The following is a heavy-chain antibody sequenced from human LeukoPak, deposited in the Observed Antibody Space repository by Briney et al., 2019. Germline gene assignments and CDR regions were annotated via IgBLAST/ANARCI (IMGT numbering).Heavy chain of an antibody. D-gene: IGHD3-16*02. V-gene: IGHV4-59*08. CDR2: IYYSAST. CDR3: ARHGRSYTDY. J-gene: IGHJ4*02. CDR1: GGSISSYY. Sequence: PSETLSLTCTVSGGSISSYYWSWIRQPPGKGLEWIGYIYYSASTNFNPSLKSRVTISVDTSKNQFSLKLSSVTAADTAVYYCARHGRSYTDYWGQGTLVTVSS.